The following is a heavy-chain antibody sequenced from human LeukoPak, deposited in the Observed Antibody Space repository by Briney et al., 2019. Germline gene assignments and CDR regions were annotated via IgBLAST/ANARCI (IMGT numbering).Heavy chain of an antibody. J-gene: IGHJ5*02. Sequence: ASVKVSCKASGYIFTSYYMYWVRQAPGQGLEWMGIINPSGGSIRYAQKFQGRVTMTRDTSTSTVYMELSSLRSEDTAVYYCARETYYYDSSGYPNWFDPWGQGTLVTVSS. D-gene: IGHD3-22*01. CDR2: INPSGGSI. CDR1: GYIFTSYY. V-gene: IGHV1-46*01. CDR3: ARETYYYDSSGYPNWFDP.